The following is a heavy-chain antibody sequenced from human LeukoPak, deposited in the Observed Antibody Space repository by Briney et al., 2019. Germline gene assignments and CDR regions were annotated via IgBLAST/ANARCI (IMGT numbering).Heavy chain of an antibody. D-gene: IGHD6-13*01. Sequence: GGSLRLSCAASGFTFDDYAMHGVRQVPGKGLECVSLIFGDVSSTNYADSVKGRFTISRDNSKNSLYLHMNSLRVEDTALYFCAKDRYSSSWYTIDYWGQGTLVTVSS. CDR2: IFGDVSST. CDR1: GFTFDDYA. J-gene: IGHJ4*02. V-gene: IGHV3-43*02. CDR3: AKDRYSSSWYTIDY.